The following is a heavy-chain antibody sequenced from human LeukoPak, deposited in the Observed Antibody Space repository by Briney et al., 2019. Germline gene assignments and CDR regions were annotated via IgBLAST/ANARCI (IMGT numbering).Heavy chain of an antibody. CDR2: ISSDGSSI. Sequence: PGGSLRLSCAASGFTFSSYAMHWVRQAPGKGLEWVGVISSDGSSIYYADTVKGRFTISRDNSKNTLYLQMNSLRAEDTAVYYCARDVYNWKRPDYWGQGTLVTVSS. D-gene: IGHD1-1*01. CDR1: GFTFSSYA. J-gene: IGHJ4*02. CDR3: ARDVYNWKRPDY. V-gene: IGHV3-30-3*01.